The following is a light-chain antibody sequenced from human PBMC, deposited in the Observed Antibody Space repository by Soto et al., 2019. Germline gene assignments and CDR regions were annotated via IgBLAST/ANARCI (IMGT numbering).Light chain of an antibody. CDR1: QSVSSY. V-gene: IGKV3-11*01. CDR2: DAS. J-gene: IGKJ3*01. CDR3: QQRSNWLIT. Sequence: PGERATLSCRASQSVSSYLAWYQQNPGQAPRLLMYDASNRATGIPARFSGSGSGTDFTLTISSLEPEDFAVYYCQQRSNWLITFGPGTKVDIK.